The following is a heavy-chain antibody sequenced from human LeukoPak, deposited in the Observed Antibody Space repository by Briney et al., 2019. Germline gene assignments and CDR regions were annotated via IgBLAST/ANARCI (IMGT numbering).Heavy chain of an antibody. CDR2: ISGSGGST. V-gene: IGHV3-23*01. Sequence: GGTLRLSCAASGFTFSSYGMSWVRQAPGKGLEWVSAISGSGGSTYYADSVKGRFTISRDNSKNTLYLQMNSLRAEDTAVYYCAREMHFYSYYYHMDVWGKGTTVTISS. CDR3: AREMHFYSYYYHMDV. J-gene: IGHJ6*03. CDR1: GFTFSSYG.